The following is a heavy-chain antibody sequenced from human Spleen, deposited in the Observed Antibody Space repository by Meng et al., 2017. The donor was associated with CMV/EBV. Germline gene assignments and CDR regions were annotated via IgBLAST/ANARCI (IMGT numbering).Heavy chain of an antibody. J-gene: IGHJ4*02. CDR1: GGSFSGYY. CDR3: ARGMRGYCSTTTCSPFDY. V-gene: IGHV4-34*01. D-gene: IGHD2-2*01. Sequence: SETLSLTCAVYGGSFSGYYWSWIRQPPGKGLEWIGEINHSGSSNYNPSLKSRVTISVHTSKNQFSLKLSSVTAADTAVYYCARGMRGYCSTTTCSPFDYWGQGTLVTVSS. CDR2: INHSGSS.